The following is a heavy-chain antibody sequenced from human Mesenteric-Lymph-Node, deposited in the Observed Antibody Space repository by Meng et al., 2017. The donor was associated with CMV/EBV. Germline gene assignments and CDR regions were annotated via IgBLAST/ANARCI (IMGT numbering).Heavy chain of an antibody. J-gene: IGHJ5*02. Sequence: VSCEASGYPFTSYAMHWVRQAPGQRLEWMGWINAGNGNTKYSQKFQGRVTITRDTSASTAYMELSSLRSEDTAVYYCARELTLRFDPWGQGTLVTVSS. CDR3: ARELTLRFDP. CDR1: GYPFTSYA. D-gene: IGHD2/OR15-2a*01. CDR2: INAGNGNT. V-gene: IGHV1-3*01.